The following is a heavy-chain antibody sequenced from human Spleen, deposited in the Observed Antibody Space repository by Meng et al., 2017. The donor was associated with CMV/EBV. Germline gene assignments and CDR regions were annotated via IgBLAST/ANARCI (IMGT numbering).Heavy chain of an antibody. CDR1: GGSFGGDN. CDR3: ASPLQDY. Sequence: GQLREGGAELVRPSEPLALACAVEGGSFGGDNWSWVRQPPGEGLEGIGEINHSGSTNHNPSLKSRVTISVDTSKNQFALKLSSVTAADTAVYYCASPLQDYWGQGTLVTVSS. J-gene: IGHJ4*02. V-gene: IGHV4-34*01. CDR2: INHSGST.